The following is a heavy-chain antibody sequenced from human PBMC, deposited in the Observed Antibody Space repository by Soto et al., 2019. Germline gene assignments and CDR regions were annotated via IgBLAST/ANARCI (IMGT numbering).Heavy chain of an antibody. CDR1: GDSISSDYYH. Sequence: QVQLQQSGPGLVKPSQTLSLTCTVSGDSISSDYYHWTWIRQSPGKGLEWIGYIHHSGSILYSPSMKSRVTISVDTSKNQFSLQLTSVTAADPAVYFCAREDDGGDSLDVWGQGTTVTVSS. CDR3: AREDDGGDSLDV. V-gene: IGHV4-30-4*08. D-gene: IGHD2-21*02. CDR2: IHHSGSI. J-gene: IGHJ6*01.